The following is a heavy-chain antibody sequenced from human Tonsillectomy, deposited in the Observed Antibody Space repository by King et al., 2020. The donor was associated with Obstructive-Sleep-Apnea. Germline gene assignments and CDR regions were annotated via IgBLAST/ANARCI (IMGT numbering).Heavy chain of an antibody. CDR3: TTAPNWGEYWYFDL. CDR1: GFTFSNAW. Sequence: VQLVESGGGLVKPGGSLRLSCAASGFTFSNAWMSWVRQAPGKGLEWVGRIKSKTDGGTTDYAAPVKGRFTISRDDSKNTLYLQMNSLKTEDTAVYYCTTAPNWGEYWYFDLWGRGTLVTVSS. D-gene: IGHD7-27*01. J-gene: IGHJ2*01. CDR2: IKSKTDGGTT. V-gene: IGHV3-15*01.